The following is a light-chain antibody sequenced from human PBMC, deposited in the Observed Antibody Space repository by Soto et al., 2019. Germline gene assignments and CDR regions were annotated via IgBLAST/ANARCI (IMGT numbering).Light chain of an antibody. V-gene: IGLV1-44*01. J-gene: IGLJ1*01. CDR1: SSNIATKS. Sequence: QSVLTQPPSASGTPGQRVTISCSGSSSNIATKSVNWYQQLPGTAPKLLIYSNSQRSSGVPDRFSGSKSGTSASLAIRGLQSEDEADHYCAAWDDSLNARYVFGTGTKLTVL. CDR3: AAWDDSLNARYV. CDR2: SNS.